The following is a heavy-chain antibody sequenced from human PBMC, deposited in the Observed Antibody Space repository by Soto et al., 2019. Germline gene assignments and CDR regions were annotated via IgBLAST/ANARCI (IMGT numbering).Heavy chain of an antibody. CDR2: ISIYNDNT. Sequence: VQLVQSGSEVKKPGASVKVSCKASGFTFTSYGISWVRQAPGQGLEWMAWISIYNDNTKYAQKFQGRITMTTDTSTSTAYMELRSLRSDDTAVYYCVRETYYFGSGTYDDGMDVWGQGTTVTVSS. CDR1: GFTFTSYG. CDR3: VRETYYFGSGTYDDGMDV. J-gene: IGHJ6*02. D-gene: IGHD3-10*01. V-gene: IGHV1-18*04.